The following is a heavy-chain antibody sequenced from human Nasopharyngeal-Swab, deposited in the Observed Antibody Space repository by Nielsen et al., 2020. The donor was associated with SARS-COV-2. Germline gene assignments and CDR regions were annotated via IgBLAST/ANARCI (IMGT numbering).Heavy chain of an antibody. CDR3: ARDRTNDYYYYMDV. CDR2: ISSGSSNI. J-gene: IGHJ6*03. V-gene: IGHV3-21*01. D-gene: IGHD1-1*01. CDR1: GFTFSSYS. Sequence: GGALRLSCAASGFTFSSYSMNWVRQAPGKGLEWVSSISSGSSNIYYADSVKGRFTISRDNAKNSLYLQMNSLRAEDTAVYYCARDRTNDYYYYMDVWGKGTTVTVSS.